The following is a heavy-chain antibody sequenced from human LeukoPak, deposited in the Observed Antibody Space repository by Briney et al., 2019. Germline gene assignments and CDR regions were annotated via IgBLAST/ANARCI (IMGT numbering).Heavy chain of an antibody. J-gene: IGHJ3*02. Sequence: SETLSLTCAVYGGSFSGYYWSWIRQPPGKGLEWIGEINHSGSTNYNPSLKSRVTISVDTSKNQFSLKLSSVTAADTAVYYCARGTSTTVKGGGAFDIWGQGTMVTVSS. CDR1: GGSFSGYY. CDR2: INHSGST. D-gene: IGHD4-17*01. V-gene: IGHV4-34*01. CDR3: ARGTSTTVKGGGAFDI.